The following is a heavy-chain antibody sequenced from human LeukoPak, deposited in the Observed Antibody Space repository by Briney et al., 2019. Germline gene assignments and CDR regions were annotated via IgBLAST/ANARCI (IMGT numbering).Heavy chain of an antibody. V-gene: IGHV6-1*01. J-gene: IGHJ3*02. Sequence: SQTLSLTCAISGDSVSSNRAAWNWIRQSPSRGLEWLGRTYYRSKWHNGYAVSVKSRITINRDTSKNQFSLLLNSVPPADTAVYYCARIFSSGPTGHAFDIWGQGTMVTVSS. CDR1: GDSVSSNRAA. CDR3: ARIFSSGPTGHAFDI. D-gene: IGHD3-22*01. CDR2: TYYRSKWHN.